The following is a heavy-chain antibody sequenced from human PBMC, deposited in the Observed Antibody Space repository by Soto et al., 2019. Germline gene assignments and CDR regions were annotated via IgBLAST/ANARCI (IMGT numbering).Heavy chain of an antibody. CDR3: ARDGIGCISTSCYNWFDP. V-gene: IGHV1-69*12. Sequence: QVQLVQSGAEVKKPGSSVKVSCKASGGTFSSYAISWVRQAPGQGLEWMGGIIPIFGTANYAQKFQGRVTITADDSTSTAYMEVSSLRSEDTAVYYCARDGIGCISTSCYNWFDPWGQGTLVTVSS. D-gene: IGHD2-2*01. CDR1: GGTFSSYA. J-gene: IGHJ5*02. CDR2: IIPIFGTA.